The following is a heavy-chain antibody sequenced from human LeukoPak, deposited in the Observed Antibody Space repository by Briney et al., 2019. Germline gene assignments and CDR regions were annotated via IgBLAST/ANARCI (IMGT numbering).Heavy chain of an antibody. V-gene: IGHV4-39*07. J-gene: IGHJ4*02. D-gene: IGHD6-13*01. CDR2: LYHSGTI. CDR3: ARVGDSSWYADY. Sequence: KTSETLSLTCTVSGDSLRTTTYYWNWIRQPPGKGLEWIGGLYHSGTIYYNPSLKSRVTISADKSKNHFSLKLTSVTAADTAVYYCARVGDSSWYADYWGQGTLVTVSS. CDR1: GDSLRTTTYY.